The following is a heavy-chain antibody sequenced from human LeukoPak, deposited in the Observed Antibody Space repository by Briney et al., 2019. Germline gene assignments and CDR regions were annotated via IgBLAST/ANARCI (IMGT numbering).Heavy chain of an antibody. CDR2: IYYSGKT. CDR3: ARVVVGATNFYYGMDV. Sequence: PSETLSLTCAVSGGSMDTYYGTWIRQPPGKGLEWVGNIYYSGKTNYNPSPKSRVAISAEPSKNQFSLKLKSVTAADTALYYCARVVVGATNFYYGMDVGGQGTTVTVSS. CDR1: GGSMDTYY. V-gene: IGHV4-59*08. J-gene: IGHJ6*02. D-gene: IGHD1-26*01.